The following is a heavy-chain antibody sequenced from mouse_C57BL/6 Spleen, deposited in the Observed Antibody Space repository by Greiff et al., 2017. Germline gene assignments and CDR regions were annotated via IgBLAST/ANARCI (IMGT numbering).Heavy chain of an antibody. CDR3: ARSDYSNWYFDV. Sequence: EVKLQESGPELVKPGASVKIPCKASGYTFTDYNMDWVKQSHGKSLEWIGDINPNNGGTIYNKKFKGKATLTVDKSSSTAYMELRSLTSEDTAVYYCARSDYSNWYFDVWGTGTTVTVSS. CDR2: INPNNGGT. CDR1: GYTFTDYN. V-gene: IGHV1-18*01. D-gene: IGHD2-5*01. J-gene: IGHJ1*03.